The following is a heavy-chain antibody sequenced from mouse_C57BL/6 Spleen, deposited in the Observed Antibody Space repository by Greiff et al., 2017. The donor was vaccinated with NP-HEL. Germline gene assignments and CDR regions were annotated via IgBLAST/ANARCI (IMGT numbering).Heavy chain of an antibody. V-gene: IGHV1-69*01. J-gene: IGHJ1*03. D-gene: IGHD1-1*01. CDR1: GYTFTSYW. CDR2: IDPSDSYT. CDR3: ARAYGSSYEYFEV. Sequence: QVQLQQPGAELVMPGASVKLSCKASGYTFTSYWMHWVKQRPGQGLEWIGEIDPSDSYTNYNQKFKGKSTLTVDKSSSTAYMQLSSLTSEDSAVYYCARAYGSSYEYFEVWGTGTTVTVSS.